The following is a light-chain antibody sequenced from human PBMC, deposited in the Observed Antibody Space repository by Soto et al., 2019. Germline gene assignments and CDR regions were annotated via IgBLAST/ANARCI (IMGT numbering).Light chain of an antibody. CDR2: AAS. J-gene: IGKJ3*01. CDR3: QQLNSFPFT. CDR1: QGISDY. Sequence: IQLTQSPSSLSASVGDRVTITCRASQGISDYLAWYQQKPGKAPKLLIYAASTLEIGVPSRFSGSGSGTDFTLTISSLHPEDFATYYCQQLNSFPFTFGPGAKVDLK. V-gene: IGKV1-9*01.